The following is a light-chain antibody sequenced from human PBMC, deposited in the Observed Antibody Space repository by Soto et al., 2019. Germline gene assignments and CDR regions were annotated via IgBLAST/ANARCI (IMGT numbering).Light chain of an antibody. CDR1: QSINNNY. CDR3: QQYSSLYT. V-gene: IGKV3-20*01. J-gene: IGKJ2*01. CDR2: GAS. Sequence: EIVLTQSPGTLSLSPGERVTLSCRASQSINNNYLAWYQHKPGQAPRLIVYGASARATGIPDRFSGSGSGTDFTLTISRLEPEDFAVYYCQQYSSLYTFGQGTELEIK.